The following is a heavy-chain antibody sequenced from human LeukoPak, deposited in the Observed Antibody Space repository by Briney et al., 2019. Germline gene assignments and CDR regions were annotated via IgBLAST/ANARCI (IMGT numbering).Heavy chain of an antibody. CDR2: IYYSGST. V-gene: IGHV4-30-4*08. Sequence: SETLSLTCTVSGGSISSGDYYWSWIRQPPGKGLEWIGYIYYSGSTYYNPSLKSRVTISVDTSKNQFSLKLSSVTAADTAVYYCARDPRYCSSTSCSNYWGQGTLVTVSS. J-gene: IGHJ4*02. D-gene: IGHD2-2*01. CDR3: ARDPRYCSSTSCSNY. CDR1: GGSISSGDYY.